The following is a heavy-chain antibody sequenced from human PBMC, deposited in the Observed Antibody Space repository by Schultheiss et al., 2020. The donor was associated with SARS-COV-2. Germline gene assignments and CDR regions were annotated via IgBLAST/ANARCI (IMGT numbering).Heavy chain of an antibody. CDR1: GGSISSGGYY. CDR3: VRDWGFHWSDRLDY. CDR2: IKSDGRST. D-gene: IGHD1-1*01. V-gene: IGHV3-74*01. J-gene: IGHJ4*02. Sequence: LSLTCPVSGGSISSGGYYWSWIRQAPGKGLVWVSRIKSDGRSTNYADSVKGRFSISRDNAKKTLYLQMNSLTPEDTAVYYCVRDWGFHWSDRLDYWGQGVLVTVS.